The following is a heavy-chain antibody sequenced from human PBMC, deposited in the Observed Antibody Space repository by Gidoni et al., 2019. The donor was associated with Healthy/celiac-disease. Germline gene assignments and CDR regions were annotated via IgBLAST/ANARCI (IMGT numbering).Heavy chain of an antibody. V-gene: IGHV1-69*01. CDR1: EGTFSSYA. CDR3: AREVPSVYAFDI. J-gene: IGHJ3*02. D-gene: IGHD1-20*01. CDR2: INPIFGTA. Sequence: QVQLVQSGAGVKKHGSSVKVSCKASEGTFSSYAISWVRQSPGQGLEGMGGINPIFGTANYAPKFPGIVTITADESTSTAYMELSSLRSEDTAVYYCAREVPSVYAFDIWGQGTMVTVSS.